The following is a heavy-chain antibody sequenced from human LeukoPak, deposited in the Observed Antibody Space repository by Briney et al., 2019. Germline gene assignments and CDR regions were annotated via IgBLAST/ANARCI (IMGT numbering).Heavy chain of an antibody. V-gene: IGHV4-61*01. D-gene: IGHD1-26*01. J-gene: IGHJ6*02. CDR2: IYYSGST. Sequence: PSETLSLTCTVSGGSVSSGTSYWSWIRQPSGKGLEWIGYIYYSGSTNYNPSLKSRVTISLDTSKNQFSLKLSSVTAADTAVYYCAREIVGDNYGMDVWGQGTTVTVSS. CDR3: AREIVGDNYGMDV. CDR1: GGSVSSGTSY.